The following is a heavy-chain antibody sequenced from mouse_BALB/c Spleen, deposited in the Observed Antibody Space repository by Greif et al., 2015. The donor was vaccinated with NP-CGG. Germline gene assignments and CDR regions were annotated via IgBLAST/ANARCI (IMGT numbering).Heavy chain of an antibody. V-gene: IGHV1-4*01. CDR2: INPSTGYT. D-gene: IGHD3-1*01. CDR3: ARSGGAMDY. CDR1: GYTFTSYW. J-gene: IGHJ4*01. Sequence: QVQLQQPGAELAKPGASVKMSCKASGYTFTSYWMHWVKQRPGQGLEWIGYINPSTGYTEYNQKFKDKATLTADKSSSTAYMQLSSLTSEDSAVYYCARSGGAMDYWGQGTSVTVSS.